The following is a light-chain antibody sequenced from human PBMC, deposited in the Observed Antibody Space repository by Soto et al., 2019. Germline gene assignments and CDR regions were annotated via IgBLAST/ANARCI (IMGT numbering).Light chain of an antibody. J-gene: IGKJ1*01. CDR2: GAS. Sequence: EIVMTQSPATLSVSPGERATLSCRASQSVSSNLAWYQQKPRQAPRLLIYGASTSTTGIPARFSGSGSGTEFPLTISRLQSEDFAVYYCQQYNNWPRTFGQGTKVEIK. CDR1: QSVSSN. V-gene: IGKV3D-15*01. CDR3: QQYNNWPRT.